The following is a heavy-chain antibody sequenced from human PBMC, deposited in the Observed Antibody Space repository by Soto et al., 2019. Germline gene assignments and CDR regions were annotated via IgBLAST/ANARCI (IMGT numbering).Heavy chain of an antibody. V-gene: IGHV1-3*01. CDR1: GYSFTSYA. CDR2: INAGNGNT. D-gene: IGHD2-2*01. CDR3: ARGLENIVVVLAVFVYYGMDV. Sequence: ASVKVSCKASGYSFTSYAIYWVRQAPGQRLEWMGWINAGNGNTKYSQKFQGRVTITSDTSASTAYMGLSSLRSEDTAVYFCARGLENIVVVLAVFVYYGMDVCGQGTRVTVSS. J-gene: IGHJ6*02.